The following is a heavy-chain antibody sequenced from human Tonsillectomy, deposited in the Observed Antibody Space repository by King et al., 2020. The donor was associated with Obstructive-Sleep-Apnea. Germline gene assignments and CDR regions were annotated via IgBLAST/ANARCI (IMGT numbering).Heavy chain of an antibody. D-gene: IGHD2-15*01. CDR2: IYYTGST. Sequence: QLQESGPGLVKPSETLSLTCTVSGGSISSSSDYLGWIRQPPGKGLEWIGNIYYTGSTYYNPSLKSRLTISVDTSKNQFSLNLNSVTAADTAVYYCAMAPSYCSGGSCYLGWFDSWGQGTLVTVSS. CDR3: AMAPSYCSGGSCYLGWFDS. CDR1: GGSISSSSDY. J-gene: IGHJ5*01. V-gene: IGHV4-39*07.